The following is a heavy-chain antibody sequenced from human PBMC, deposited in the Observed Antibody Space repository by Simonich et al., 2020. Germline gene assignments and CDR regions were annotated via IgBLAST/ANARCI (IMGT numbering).Heavy chain of an antibody. D-gene: IGHD7-27*01. CDR3: ARGALTGDYYYMDV. CDR2: INPTSGGT. V-gene: IGHV1-2*02. CDR1: GYTFTGYY. J-gene: IGHJ6*03. Sequence: QVQLVQSGAEVTKPGASVKVSCKASGYTFTGYYMHWGRQAPGQGLAWMGWINPTSGGTNYAQKFQGRVTMTRDTSISTAYMELSRLRSDDTAVYYCARGALTGDYYYMDVWGKGTTVTVSS.